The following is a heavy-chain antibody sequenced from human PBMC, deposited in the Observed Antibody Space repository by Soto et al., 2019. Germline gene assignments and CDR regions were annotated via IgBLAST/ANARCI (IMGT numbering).Heavy chain of an antibody. D-gene: IGHD3-22*01. CDR3: AKLGTYYYDSSGYFFDY. J-gene: IGHJ4*02. V-gene: IGHV3-23*01. CDR2: ISGSGGST. CDR1: GFTFSSYA. Sequence: GGSLRLSCAASGFTFSSYAMSWVRQAPGKGLEWVSAISGSGGSTYYADSVKGRFTISRDNSKNTLYLQMNSLRAEDTAVYYCAKLGTYYYDSSGYFFDYWGQGTLVTVSS.